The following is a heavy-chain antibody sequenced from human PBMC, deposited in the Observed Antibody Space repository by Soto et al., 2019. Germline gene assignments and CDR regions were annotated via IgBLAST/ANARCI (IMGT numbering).Heavy chain of an antibody. CDR2: IYSGGTT. CDR1: GFTVSSNY. J-gene: IGHJ5*02. V-gene: IGHV3-66*01. D-gene: IGHD6-19*01. CDR3: ARARVGQWPLNWCDP. Sequence: EVQLVESGGGLVQPGGSLRLSCAASGFTVSSNYMSWVRQAPGKGLEWVSVIYSGGTTYYADSVKGRFTISRDNSKNTLYLQMNSLRAEDTAVYYCARARVGQWPLNWCDPWGQGTLVTVSS.